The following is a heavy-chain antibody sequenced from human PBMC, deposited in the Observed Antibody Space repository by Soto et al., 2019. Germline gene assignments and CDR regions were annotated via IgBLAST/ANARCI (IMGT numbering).Heavy chain of an antibody. Sequence: QLQLVQSGAEVREPGSSVKVSCKASGGTFSSYTVIWVRQAPGQGLEWMGGITPTLNIAKYAEKFQGRVTITADESTSTVNMHLSSLRSEDTAVYFCARGYYSASNPSSFDYWGQGTLVAVSS. D-gene: IGHD1-26*01. CDR1: GGTFSSYT. V-gene: IGHV1-69*01. J-gene: IGHJ4*02. CDR3: ARGYYSASNPSSFDY. CDR2: ITPTLNIA.